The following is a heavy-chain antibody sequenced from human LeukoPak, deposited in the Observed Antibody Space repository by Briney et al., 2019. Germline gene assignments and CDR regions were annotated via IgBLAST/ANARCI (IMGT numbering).Heavy chain of an antibody. CDR1: GFTFSSYG. CDR3: ARESTPRGDSSGHFDY. J-gene: IGHJ4*02. V-gene: IGHV3-30*02. CDR2: IRYDGSNK. D-gene: IGHD3-22*01. Sequence: GGSLRLSCAASGFTFSSYGMHWVRQAPGKGLEWGAFIRYDGSNKYYADSVKGRITISRDNSKNTLYLQMNSLRAEDTAVYYCARESTPRGDSSGHFDYWGQGTLVTVSS.